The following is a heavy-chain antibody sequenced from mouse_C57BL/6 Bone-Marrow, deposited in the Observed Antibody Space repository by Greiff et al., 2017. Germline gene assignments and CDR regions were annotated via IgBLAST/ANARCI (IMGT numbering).Heavy chain of an antibody. J-gene: IGHJ2*01. Sequence: EVQLQQSGPELVKPGASVKISCKASGYSFTGYYMNWVKQSPEKSLEWLGEINPSTGGTTYNQKFKAKATLTVDNSSSTAYMQLKRLTSEDSAVYYCARWGLYYFDYWGQGTTLTVAS. V-gene: IGHV1-42*01. CDR2: INPSTGGT. CDR1: GYSFTGYY. CDR3: ARWGLYYFDY.